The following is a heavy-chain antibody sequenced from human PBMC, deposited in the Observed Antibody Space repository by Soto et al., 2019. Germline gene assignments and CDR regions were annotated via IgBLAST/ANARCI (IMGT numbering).Heavy chain of an antibody. CDR2: VYYRGNT. CDR3: ARVDSSGSHDY. D-gene: IGHD3-22*01. J-gene: IGHJ4*02. CDR1: DDSIRSSSYY. V-gene: IGHV4-39*01. Sequence: SETLSLTCTVSDDSIRSSSYYWGWIRQPPGKGLEWIGNVYYRGNTYCNPSLESRVTISVDTSKKQLSLKLSSVTAADTAVYYCARVDSSGSHDYWGLGTLVTFSS.